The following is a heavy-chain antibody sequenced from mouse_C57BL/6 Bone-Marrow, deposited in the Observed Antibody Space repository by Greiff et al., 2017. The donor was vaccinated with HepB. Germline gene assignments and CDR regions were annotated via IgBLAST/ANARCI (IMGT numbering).Heavy chain of an antibody. CDR1: GFTFSDAW. J-gene: IGHJ4*01. CDR3: TRDDYGDYYYAMDY. CDR2: IRNKANNHAT. V-gene: IGHV6-6*01. D-gene: IGHD2-4*01. Sequence: EVQLQESGGGLVQPGGSMKLSCAASGFTFSDAWMDWVRQSPEKGLEWVAEIRNKANNHATYYAESVKGRFTISRDDSKSSVYLQMNSLRAEDTGIYYCTRDDYGDYYYAMDYWGQGTSVTVSS.